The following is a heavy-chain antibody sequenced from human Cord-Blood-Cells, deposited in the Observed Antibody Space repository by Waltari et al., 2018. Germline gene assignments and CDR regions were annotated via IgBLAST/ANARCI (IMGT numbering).Heavy chain of an antibody. D-gene: IGHD3-10*01. CDR2: IYTSGST. Sequence: QVQLQESGPGLVKPSQTLSLTCTVSGGSISSGSYYWSWIRQPAGKGLEWIGYIYTSGSTNYNPSLKSRVTISVDTSKNQFSLKLSSVTAADTAVYYCARESTYGSGSYYFDYWGQGTLVTVSS. CDR1: GGSISSGSYY. CDR3: ARESTYGSGSYYFDY. V-gene: IGHV4-61*09. J-gene: IGHJ4*02.